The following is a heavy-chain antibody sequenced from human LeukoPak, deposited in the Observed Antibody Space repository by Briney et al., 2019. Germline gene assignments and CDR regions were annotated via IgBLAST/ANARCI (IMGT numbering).Heavy chain of an antibody. V-gene: IGHV1-69*05. J-gene: IGHJ6*03. CDR1: GGTFSSYA. Sequence: PSVNVSCKASGGTFSSYAISCGRQSPGQGLGWRGGIVPIFGTADYAQKCQGRVTITTDESTSTAYMELSSLRSEDTAVYYCAVPPRSTRKMATTSWAFYYYYMDVWGKGTTVTVSS. D-gene: IGHD5-24*01. CDR2: IVPIFGTA. CDR3: AVPPRSTRKMATTSWAFYYYYMDV.